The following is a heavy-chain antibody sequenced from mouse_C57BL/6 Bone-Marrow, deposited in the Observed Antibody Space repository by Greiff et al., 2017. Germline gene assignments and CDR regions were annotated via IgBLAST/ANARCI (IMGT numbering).Heavy chain of an antibody. V-gene: IGHV2-2*01. CDR2: IWSGGGT. D-gene: IGHD1-1*01. CDR1: GFSLTSYG. Sequence: QVQLQQSGPGLVQPSQSLSITCTVSGFSLTSYGVHWVRQSPGKGLEWLGVIWSGGGTDYNAAFISRLSISKDNSKSQIFFNMNSLQADDTAVYYCARSYYVSSYAAWLAYWGQGTLVTVSA. CDR3: ARSYYVSSYAAWLAY. J-gene: IGHJ3*01.